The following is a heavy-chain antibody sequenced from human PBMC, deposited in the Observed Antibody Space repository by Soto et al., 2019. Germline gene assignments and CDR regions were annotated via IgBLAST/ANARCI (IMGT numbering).Heavy chain of an antibody. J-gene: IGHJ4*02. CDR1: GGSFSGYY. CDR3: ASLEYSGYDYS. D-gene: IGHD5-12*01. Sequence: QVQLQQWGAGLLKPSETLSLTCAVYGGSFSGYYWNWIRQPPGKGLEWIGEINHSGSTNYTPSLKSRVTISVDTSKNQFSLNLSSVTAADTAVYYCASLEYSGYDYSWGQGTLVTVSS. CDR2: INHSGST. V-gene: IGHV4-34*01.